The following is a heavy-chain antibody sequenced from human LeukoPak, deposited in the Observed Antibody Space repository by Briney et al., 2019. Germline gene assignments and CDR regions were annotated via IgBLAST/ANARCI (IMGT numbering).Heavy chain of an antibody. D-gene: IGHD4-23*01. Sequence: GASVRLSCEASGFDFRNYYMSWVRQDPGKGMEWLANIKYDGTYTNYKDSVKGRLTLSRDNANNSVYLQMNSLRAEDTAVYYCTRDEGATVATYRFDFWGRGTLVSVSS. CDR1: GFDFRNYY. CDR2: IKYDGTYT. J-gene: IGHJ4*02. V-gene: IGHV3-7*01. CDR3: TRDEGATVATYRFDF.